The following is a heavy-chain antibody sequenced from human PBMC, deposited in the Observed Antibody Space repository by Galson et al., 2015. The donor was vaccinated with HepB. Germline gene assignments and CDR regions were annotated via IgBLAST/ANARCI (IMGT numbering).Heavy chain of an antibody. Sequence: SLRLSCAASGFTFSDYSMNWVRQAPGKGLEWVSYISSGSSTVHYVDSVKGRFTISRDNAKNSLYLQMNSLRDEDTAAYYCARDRVPGYYKRYDHYGMDVWGQGTTVTVFS. CDR2: ISSGSSTV. V-gene: IGHV3-48*02. CDR1: GFTFSDYS. J-gene: IGHJ6*02. CDR3: ARDRVPGYYKRYDHYGMDV. D-gene: IGHD3-9*01.